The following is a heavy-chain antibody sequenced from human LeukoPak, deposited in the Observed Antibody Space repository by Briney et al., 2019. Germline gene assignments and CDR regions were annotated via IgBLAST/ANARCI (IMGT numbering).Heavy chain of an antibody. CDR1: GFTVSSNY. J-gene: IGHJ4*02. Sequence: PGGSPRLSCAASGFTVSSNYMSWVRQAPGKGLEWVSVIYSGDSTYYADSVKGRFTISRDNSKNTLYLQMNSLRAEDTAVYYCARAYDFWSAYYFDYWGQGTLVTVSS. CDR3: ARAYDFWSAYYFDY. D-gene: IGHD3-3*01. V-gene: IGHV3-53*01. CDR2: IYSGDST.